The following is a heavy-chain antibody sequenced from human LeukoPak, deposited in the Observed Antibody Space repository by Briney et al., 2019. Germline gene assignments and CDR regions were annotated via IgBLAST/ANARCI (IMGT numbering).Heavy chain of an antibody. V-gene: IGHV4-4*02. CDR2: SYHSGST. CDR3: ARGTGYSSGCPDY. CDR1: GGTVSNSHW. D-gene: IGHD6-19*01. J-gene: IGHJ4*02. Sequence: PARSLALACAASGGTVSNSHWGSCGRQPPRKRQEWIAESYHSGSTNYSPSLKSRVTLSVDKSKNQFYLKLSSVTAADTAVYYCARGTGYSSGCPDYWGQGTLVTVSS.